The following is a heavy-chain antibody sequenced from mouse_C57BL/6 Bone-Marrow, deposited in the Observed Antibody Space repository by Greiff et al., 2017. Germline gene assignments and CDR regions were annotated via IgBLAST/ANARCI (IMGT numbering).Heavy chain of an antibody. CDR2: IHPNSGST. CDR1: GYTFTSYW. D-gene: IGHD2-3*01. Sequence: VQLQQSGAELVKPGASVKLSCKASGYTFTSYWMHWVKQRPGQGLEWIGMIHPNSGSTNYNEKFKSKATLTVDKSSSTAYMQRSSLTSEDSAVYYCARYLGYYEDWFAYWGQGTLVTVSA. V-gene: IGHV1-64*01. CDR3: ARYLGYYEDWFAY. J-gene: IGHJ3*01.